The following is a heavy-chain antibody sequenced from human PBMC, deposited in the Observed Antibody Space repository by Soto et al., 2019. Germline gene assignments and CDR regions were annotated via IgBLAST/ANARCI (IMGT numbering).Heavy chain of an antibody. CDR2: IRNKANSYAT. D-gene: IGHD3-22*01. V-gene: IGHV3-73*01. Sequence: AGSLRLSCAASGFTFNSSSVHWVRQASGKGLEWVGRIRNKANSYATAYAASVRGRFTISGDDSKNTAFLQMNSLNTEDTAVYYCIRQSPADMIRTWGQGTLVTVSS. CDR1: GFTFNSSS. J-gene: IGHJ4*02. CDR3: IRQSPADMIRT.